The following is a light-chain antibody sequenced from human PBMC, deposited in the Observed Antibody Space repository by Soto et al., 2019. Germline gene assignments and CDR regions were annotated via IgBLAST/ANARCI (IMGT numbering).Light chain of an antibody. CDR3: QQYEDLPLT. J-gene: IGKJ4*01. Sequence: DIQMTQSPSSLSASVGDRVTITCQASQDISKFLNWYQLKPGKAPRLLLFDASSVETGVPSRFSGSGSGTHFTFTIDSLQAEDLATYYCQQYEDLPLTFGGGTTVEI. V-gene: IGKV1-33*01. CDR1: QDISKF. CDR2: DAS.